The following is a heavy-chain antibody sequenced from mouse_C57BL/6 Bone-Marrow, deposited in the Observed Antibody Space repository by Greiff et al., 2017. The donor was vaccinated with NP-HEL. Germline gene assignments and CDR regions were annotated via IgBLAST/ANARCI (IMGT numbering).Heavy chain of an antibody. D-gene: IGHD2-1*01. J-gene: IGHJ3*01. CDR3: ATFYYVNCAWFAY. CDR2: ILGVGST. Sequence: QVQLQQSGPGLVAPSQSLSITCTVSGFSLTSYGVDWVRQSPGKGLEWLGVILGVGSTNYNSALKYRLSISKDNSKSPVFLKMNSLQTDDTAMYYCATFYYVNCAWFAYGGQGTLVTVSA. CDR1: GFSLTSYG. V-gene: IGHV2-6*01.